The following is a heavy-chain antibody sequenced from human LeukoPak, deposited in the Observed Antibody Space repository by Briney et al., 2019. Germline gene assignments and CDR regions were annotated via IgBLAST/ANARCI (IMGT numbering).Heavy chain of an antibody. J-gene: IGHJ4*02. CDR2: IQNRGNT. D-gene: IGHD2-21*02. V-gene: IGHV4-59*01. CDR3: ARVEGGTGDKYYTDY. Sequence: SETLSLTCTVSGGSISSYYWSWIRQPPGKGLEWIGYIQNRGNTYYNPSLKSRVTISVDTSKNQFSLRLSSVTAADTAAYYCARVEGGTGDKYYTDYWGQGTLVTVSS. CDR1: GGSISSYY.